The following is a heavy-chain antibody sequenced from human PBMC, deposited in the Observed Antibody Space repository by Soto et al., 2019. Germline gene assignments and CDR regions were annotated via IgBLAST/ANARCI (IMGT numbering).Heavy chain of an antibody. J-gene: IGHJ6*02. CDR2: IIPIFGTA. V-gene: IGHV1-69*06. CDR1: GGTFSSYA. D-gene: IGHD7-27*01. CDR3: ARLTGRYYYYYGMDV. Sequence: SVKVSCKASGGTFSSYAISWVRQAPGQGLEWMGGIIPIFGTANYAQKFQGRVTITADKSTSTAYMELSSLRSEDTAVYYCARLTGRYYYYYGMDVWGQGTTVTVSS.